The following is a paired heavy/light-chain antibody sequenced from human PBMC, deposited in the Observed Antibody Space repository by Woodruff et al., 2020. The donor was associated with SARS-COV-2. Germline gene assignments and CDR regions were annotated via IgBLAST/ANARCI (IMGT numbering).Light chain of an antibody. CDR3: QQLNSYLGT. V-gene: IGKV1-9*01. J-gene: IGKJ4*01. Sequence: DIQLTQSPSFLSASVGDRVTITCRASQGISSYLAWYQQKPGKAPKLLIYATSTLQSGVPSRFSGSGSGTEFTLTISSLQPEDFATYYCQQLNSYLGTFGGGTKVEIK. CDR2: ATS. CDR1: QGISSY.
Heavy chain of an antibody. CDR1: GGSISSYY. CDR2: IYYSGST. J-gene: IGHJ6*03. D-gene: IGHD1-1*01. CDR3: ARVPRELERQGGLFKKRDYYYYMDV. Sequence: QVQLQESGPGLVKPSETLSLTCTVSGGSISSYYWSWIRQPPGKGLEWIGYIYYSGSTNYNPSLKSRVTISVDTSKNQFSLKLNSVTAADTAVYYCARVPRELERQGGLFKKRDYYYYMDVWGKGTTVTVSS. V-gene: IGHV4-59*01.